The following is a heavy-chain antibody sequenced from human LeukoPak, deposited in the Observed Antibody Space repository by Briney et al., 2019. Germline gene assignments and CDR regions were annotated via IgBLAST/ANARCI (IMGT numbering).Heavy chain of an antibody. D-gene: IGHD6-13*01. CDR3: ATTRGGQQLAFFDC. J-gene: IGHJ4*02. CDR2: ISGSGGST. CDR1: GFTFSSYA. V-gene: IGHV3-23*01. Sequence: QPGGSLRLSCAASGFTFSSYAMSWVRQAPGKGLQWVSAISGSGGSTYYADSVKGRFTISRDNSKNTLYLQMNSLRAEDTAVYYCATTRGGQQLAFFDCWGQGSLVTVSS.